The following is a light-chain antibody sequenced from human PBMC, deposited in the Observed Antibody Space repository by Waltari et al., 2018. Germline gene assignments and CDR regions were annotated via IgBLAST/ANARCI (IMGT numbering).Light chain of an antibody. CDR1: SGSVSTTSY. CDR3: ALYMGSGIWV. V-gene: IGLV8-61*01. CDR2: KAN. J-gene: IGLJ3*02. Sequence: QTVVTQEPSLSVSPGGTVTLTCALSSGSVSTTSYATWYQQTPGQAPRTFVDKANARSSGVPDRFSGSILGNTAALTITGAQADDESDYYCALYMGSGIWVFGGGTKLTVL.